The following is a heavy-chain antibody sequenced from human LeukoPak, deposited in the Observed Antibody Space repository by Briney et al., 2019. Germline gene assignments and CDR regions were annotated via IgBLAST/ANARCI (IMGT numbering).Heavy chain of an antibody. D-gene: IGHD3-22*01. CDR1: GHTFTAYY. Sequence: VASVKVSCKASGHTFTAYYMHWVRQAPGQGLEWMGWINPNSGGTNYAQKFQGRVTMTRDTSISTAYMELSRLRSDDTAVYYCARDLDYYDSSGYGSHAFDIWGQGTMVTVSS. CDR2: INPNSGGT. V-gene: IGHV1-2*02. J-gene: IGHJ3*02. CDR3: ARDLDYYDSSGYGSHAFDI.